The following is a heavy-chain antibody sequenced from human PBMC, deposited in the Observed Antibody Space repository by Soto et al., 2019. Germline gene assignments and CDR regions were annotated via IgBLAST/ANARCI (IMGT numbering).Heavy chain of an antibody. CDR2: IYSGGST. CDR1: GFTVSSNY. J-gene: IGHJ4*02. V-gene: IGHV3-53*01. D-gene: IGHD5-12*01. Sequence: GSLRLSCAASGFTVSSNYMSWVRQAPGKGLEWVSVIYSGGSTYYADSVKGRFTISRDNSKNTLYLQMNSLRAEDTDVYYCAVGPTDIVATIHSLDYWGQGTLVTVSS. CDR3: AVGPTDIVATIHSLDY.